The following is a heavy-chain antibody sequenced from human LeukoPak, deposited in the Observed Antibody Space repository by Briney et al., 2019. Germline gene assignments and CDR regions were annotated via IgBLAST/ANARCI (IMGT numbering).Heavy chain of an antibody. Sequence: SETLSLTCTASGGSISSYYWSWIRQPAGKGLEWIGRIYTSGSTNYNPSLKSRVTMSVDTSKNQFSLKLSSVTAADTAVYYCAGLVGATLLTYYYYMDVWGKGTTVTISS. J-gene: IGHJ6*03. D-gene: IGHD1-26*01. V-gene: IGHV4-4*07. CDR3: AGLVGATLLTYYYYMDV. CDR2: IYTSGST. CDR1: GGSISSYY.